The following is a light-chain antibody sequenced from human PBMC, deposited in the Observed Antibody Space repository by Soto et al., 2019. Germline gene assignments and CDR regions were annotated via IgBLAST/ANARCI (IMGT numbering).Light chain of an antibody. CDR2: GAS. CDR1: QGVRSY. CDR3: HQVYTYPRT. V-gene: IGKV1-9*01. Sequence: IHLTQSPSSLSSSFGDRVTITFLASQGVRSYLAWFQQRPGKAPKLLIFGASTLQNGVPARFSGGGFGTEFTLTITSLQPEDFATYYCHQVYTYPRTFGQGTKVDIK. J-gene: IGKJ1*01.